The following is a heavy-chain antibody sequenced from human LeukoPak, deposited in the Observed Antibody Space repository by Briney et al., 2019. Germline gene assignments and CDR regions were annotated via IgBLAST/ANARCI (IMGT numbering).Heavy chain of an antibody. J-gene: IGHJ3*02. Sequence: PGGSLRLSCAASAITFSTYAMSWVRQAPGKGLECVSVISGGTGSTYYADSVKGRFTISRDNSKNTLYLQMNSLRAEDTAVYYCAKFEIVVVPAAMSVGGAFDIWGQGTMVTVSS. V-gene: IGHV3-23*01. CDR3: AKFEIVVVPAAMSVGGAFDI. CDR1: AITFSTYA. D-gene: IGHD2-2*01. CDR2: ISGGTGST.